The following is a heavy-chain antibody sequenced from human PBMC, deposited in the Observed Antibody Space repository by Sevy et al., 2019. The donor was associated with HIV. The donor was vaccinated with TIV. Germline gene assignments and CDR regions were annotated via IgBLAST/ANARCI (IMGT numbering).Heavy chain of an antibody. CDR1: GYTFTSYA. CDR2: INAGNGNT. V-gene: IGHV1-3*01. Sequence: ASVKVSCKASGYTFTSYAMHWVRQAPGQKLEWMGWINAGNGNTKYSQKFQGRVTITRDTSARTAYMELSSLRSEDTAVYYCARGARGYSYGSNWFDPWGQGTLVTVSS. D-gene: IGHD5-18*01. J-gene: IGHJ5*02. CDR3: ARGARGYSYGSNWFDP.